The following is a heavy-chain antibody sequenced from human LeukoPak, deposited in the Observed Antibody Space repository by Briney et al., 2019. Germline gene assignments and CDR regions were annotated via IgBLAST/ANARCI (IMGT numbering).Heavy chain of an antibody. CDR3: ARDRGVSVNDAFDI. D-gene: IGHD3-10*01. V-gene: IGHV4-59*01. CDR1: GGSISSYY. CDR2: IYYSGST. Sequence: SETLSLTCTVSGGSISSYYWSWIRQPPGKGLEWIGYIYYSGSTNYNPSLKSRVTISVDTSKNQFSLKLSSVTAADTAVYYCARDRGVSVNDAFDIWGQGTMVTVSS. J-gene: IGHJ3*02.